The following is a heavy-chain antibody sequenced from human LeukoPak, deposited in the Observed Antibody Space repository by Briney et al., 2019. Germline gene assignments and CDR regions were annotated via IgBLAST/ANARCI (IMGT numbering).Heavy chain of an antibody. J-gene: IGHJ2*01. CDR2: INHRGST. V-gene: IGHV4-34*01. Sequence: PSETLSLTCAVYGGSFSGYYWSWIRQPPGKGLEWIGEINHRGSTNYNPSLKSRVTMSVDTSKNQFSLKLSSVTAADTAVYYCARGLVVPAATRYWYFDLWGRGTLVTVSS. D-gene: IGHD2-2*01. CDR1: GGSFSGYY. CDR3: ARGLVVPAATRYWYFDL.